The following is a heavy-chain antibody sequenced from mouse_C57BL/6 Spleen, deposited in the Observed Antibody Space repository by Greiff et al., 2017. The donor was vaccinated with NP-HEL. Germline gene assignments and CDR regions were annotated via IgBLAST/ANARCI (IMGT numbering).Heavy chain of an antibody. D-gene: IGHD2-1*01. CDR1: GYAFSSYW. CDR2: IYPGDGDT. J-gene: IGHJ2*01. Sequence: QVQLQQSGAELVKPGASVKISCKASGYAFSSYWMNWVKQRPGKGLEWIGQIYPGDGDTNYNGKFKGKATLTADKSSSTAYMQLSSLTSEDSAVYFCAREGYYGYFDYWGQGTTPTVSS. V-gene: IGHV1-80*01. CDR3: AREGYYGYFDY.